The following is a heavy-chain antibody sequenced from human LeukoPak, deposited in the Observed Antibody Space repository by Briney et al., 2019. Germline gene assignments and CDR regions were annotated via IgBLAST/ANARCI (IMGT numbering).Heavy chain of an antibody. CDR3: AKQLGYCSDGSCYFPY. D-gene: IGHD2-15*01. V-gene: IGHV3-23*01. CDR2: IDGGGGRT. J-gene: IGHJ4*02. Sequence: GGSLRLSCAASGFTFSSYAMSWVRQAPGVGLEWVSAIDGGGGRTWHADSVRGRFTISRDNSKNTLCLQMNSLRAEDTAVYYCAKQLGYCSDGSCYFPYWGQGTLVTVSS. CDR1: GFTFSSYA.